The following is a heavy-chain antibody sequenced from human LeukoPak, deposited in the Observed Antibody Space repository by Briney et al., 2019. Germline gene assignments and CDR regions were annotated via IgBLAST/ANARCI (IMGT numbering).Heavy chain of an antibody. V-gene: IGHV3-74*01. CDR3: TRGYYDFWSGSHDAFDI. D-gene: IGHD3-3*01. J-gene: IGHJ3*02. Sequence: PGGSLRLSCAASGFTFSSYWMHWVRQAAGKGLVWVSRISGDGGSTSYVDSVKGRFTISRDNAKNTLYLQMNSPRAEDTAVYYCTRGYYDFWSGSHDAFDIWGQGTMVTVSS. CDR1: GFTFSSYW. CDR2: ISGDGGST.